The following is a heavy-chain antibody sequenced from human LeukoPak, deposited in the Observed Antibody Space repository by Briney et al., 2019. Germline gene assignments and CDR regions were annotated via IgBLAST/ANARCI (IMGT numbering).Heavy chain of an antibody. CDR3: ARHHWDSSSVDY. CDR1: GYSISSTYY. V-gene: IGHV4-38-2*01. J-gene: IGHJ4*02. Sequence: SETLSLTCAVSGYSISSTYYWGWIRQPPGKDLEWIGTIYHSGSTYYNPSLKSRVTISVDTSKNQFSLRLSSVTAADTAVYYCARHHWDSSSVDYWGQGTLVTVSS. CDR2: IYHSGST. D-gene: IGHD6-6*01.